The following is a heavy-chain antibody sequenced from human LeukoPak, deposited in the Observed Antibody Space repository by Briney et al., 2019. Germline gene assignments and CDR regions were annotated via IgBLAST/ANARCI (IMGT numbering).Heavy chain of an antibody. V-gene: IGHV1-2*02. D-gene: IGHD3-10*01. J-gene: IGHJ4*02. CDR3: ARAARVRRGSGSYDFDY. Sequence: ASVKVSCKASGYTFTGYYMHWVRQAPGQGLEWMGWINPNSGGTNYAQKFQGRVTMTRNTSISTAYMELSSLRSEDTAVYYCARAARVRRGSGSYDFDYWGQGTLVTVSS. CDR2: INPNSGGT. CDR1: GYTFTGYY.